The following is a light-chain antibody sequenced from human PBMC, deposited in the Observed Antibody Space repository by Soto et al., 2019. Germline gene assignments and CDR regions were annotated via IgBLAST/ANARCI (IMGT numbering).Light chain of an antibody. V-gene: IGKV1-5*01. CDR2: DAS. CDR3: QQYNSYSPIT. J-gene: IGKJ5*01. CDR1: QSISSW. Sequence: DIQITQSPSTLSASVGDRVTITCRASQSISSWLAWYQQKPGKAPKLLIYDASSLESGVPSRFSGSGSGTEFTLTVSSLQPDDFATYYCQQYNSYSPITFGQGTLLEIK.